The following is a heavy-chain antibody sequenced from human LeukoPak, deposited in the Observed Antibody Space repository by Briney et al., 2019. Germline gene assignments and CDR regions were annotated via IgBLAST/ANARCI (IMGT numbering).Heavy chain of an antibody. D-gene: IGHD3-10*02. J-gene: IGHJ4*02. CDR1: GGSITNNHY. CDR3: AGGGEAWELLGY. Sequence: SGTLSLTCAVSGGSITNNHYWTWVRQPPGRGLEWIADIFHSGIANYNPSLESRVTISMDKSKNQFSLTLSSVTAADTAVYYCAGGGEAWELLGYWGQGTLVTVSS. CDR2: IFHSGIA. V-gene: IGHV4-4*02.